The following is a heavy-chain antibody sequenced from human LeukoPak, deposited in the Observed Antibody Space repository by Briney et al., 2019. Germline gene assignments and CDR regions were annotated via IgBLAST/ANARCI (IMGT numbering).Heavy chain of an antibody. CDR3: ARRRSTVQGNYFDY. J-gene: IGHJ4*02. CDR2: ISSSSSYI. CDR1: GFTFSSYS. D-gene: IGHD5-24*01. V-gene: IGHV3-21*01. Sequence: GGSLRLSCAASGFTFSSYSMNWVRQAPGKGLEWVSSISSSSSYIYYADSVKGRFTISRDNAKNSLYLQMNSLRAEDTAVYYCARRRSTVQGNYFDYWGQGTLVTVSS.